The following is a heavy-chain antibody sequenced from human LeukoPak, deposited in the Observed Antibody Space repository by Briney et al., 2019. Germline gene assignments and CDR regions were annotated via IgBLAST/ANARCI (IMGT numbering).Heavy chain of an antibody. J-gene: IGHJ4*02. CDR1: GFTFNNYS. Sequence: GGSLRLSCAASGFTFNNYSMNWVRQAPGKGLEWVSSISSRSSYIYYAASVKGRFTISRDNAKYSLYLQMSSLRAEDTAVYYCARAGSYFPDYWGQGTLVTVSS. CDR3: ARAGSYFPDY. D-gene: IGHD3-10*01. V-gene: IGHV3-21*01. CDR2: ISSRSSYI.